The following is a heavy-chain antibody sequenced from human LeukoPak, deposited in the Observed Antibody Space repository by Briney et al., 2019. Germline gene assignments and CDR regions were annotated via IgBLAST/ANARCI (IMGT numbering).Heavy chain of an antibody. D-gene: IGHD5-12*01. CDR2: ISPGGDTP. J-gene: IGHJ4*02. V-gene: IGHV3-23*01. CDR1: GFTFSNHG. CDR3: AQDRAWIEFYF. Sequence: GGSLRLSCAASGFTFSNHGMNWVRQAPGKGLERVSGISPGGDTPYYADSVRGRFTISRDNSKNTMYLQMNSLRAEDTAVYYCAQDRAWIEFYFWGQGTLVTVSS.